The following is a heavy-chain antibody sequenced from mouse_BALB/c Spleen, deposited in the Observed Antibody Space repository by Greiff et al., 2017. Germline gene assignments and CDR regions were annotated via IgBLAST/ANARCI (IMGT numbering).Heavy chain of an antibody. Sequence: QVQLQQSGAELAKPGASVKMSCKASGYTFTSYWMHWVKQRPGQGLEWIGYINPSTGYTEYNQKFKDKATLTADKSSSTAYMQLSSLTSEDSAVYYCARSPYYYGSEGFAYWGQGTLVTVSA. CDR3: ARSPYYYGSEGFAY. D-gene: IGHD1-1*01. CDR1: GYTFTSYW. CDR2: INPSTGYT. V-gene: IGHV1-7*01. J-gene: IGHJ3*01.